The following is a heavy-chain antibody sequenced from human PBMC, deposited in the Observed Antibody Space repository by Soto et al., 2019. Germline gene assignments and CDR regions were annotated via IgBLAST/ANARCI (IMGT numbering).Heavy chain of an antibody. CDR3: ARTYSSSSPFDY. V-gene: IGHV3-21*01. J-gene: IGHJ4*02. D-gene: IGHD6-6*01. Sequence: GGSLRLSCASSGFTFSDYSINWVRQAPGKGLEWVSFISSSSNYIYYADSVKGRFTISRDNAKNSLFLQMNSLKAEDTAVYFCARTYSSSSPFDYWGLGTPVTVPQ. CDR1: GFTFSDYS. CDR2: ISSSSNYI.